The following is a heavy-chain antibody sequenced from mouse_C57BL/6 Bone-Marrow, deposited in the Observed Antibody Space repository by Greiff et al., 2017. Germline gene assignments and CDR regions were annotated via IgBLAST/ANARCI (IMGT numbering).Heavy chain of an antibody. CDR1: GYTFTSYW. CDR3: ARYYGSSWFAY. V-gene: IGHV1-72*01. J-gene: IGHJ3*01. Sequence: VQLQQPGAELVKPGASVKLSCKASGYTFTSYWMHWVKQRPGRGLEWIGRIDPTSGGTKYNEKFKSKATLTVDKPSSTAYMQLSSLTSDDSAVYYCARYYGSSWFAYWGQGTLVTVSA. CDR2: IDPTSGGT. D-gene: IGHD1-1*01.